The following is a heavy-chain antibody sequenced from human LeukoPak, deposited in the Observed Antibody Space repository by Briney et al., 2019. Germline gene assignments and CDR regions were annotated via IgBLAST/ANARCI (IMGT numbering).Heavy chain of an antibody. CDR2: INTNTGNP. Sequence: ASVKVSCKASGYTFTSYGISWVRQAPGQGLEWMGWINTNTGNPTYAQGFTGRFVFSLDTSVSTAYLQISSLKAEDTAVYYCERDSQNYYDSSGYQDPFPGWFDPWGQGTLVTVSS. CDR3: ERDSQNYYDSSGYQDPFPGWFDP. D-gene: IGHD3-22*01. V-gene: IGHV7-4-1*02. J-gene: IGHJ5*02. CDR1: GYTFTSYG.